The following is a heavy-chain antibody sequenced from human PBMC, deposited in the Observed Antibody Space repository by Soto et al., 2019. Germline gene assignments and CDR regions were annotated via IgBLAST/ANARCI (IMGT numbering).Heavy chain of an antibody. CDR2: ISGSGGST. Sequence: EVQLLESGGGLVQPGGSLRLSCAASGFTFSSYAMSWVRQAPGKGLEWVSAISGSGGSTYYADSVKGRFTISRDNSKNTLYLQMNSLRAEDTAVYYCGSGRKGHGYSGYVWGQGTLVTVSS. D-gene: IGHD5-12*01. CDR1: GFTFSSYA. CDR3: GSGRKGHGYSGYV. J-gene: IGHJ4*02. V-gene: IGHV3-23*01.